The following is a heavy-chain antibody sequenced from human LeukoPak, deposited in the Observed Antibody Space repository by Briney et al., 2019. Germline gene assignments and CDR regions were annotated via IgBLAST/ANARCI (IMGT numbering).Heavy chain of an antibody. J-gene: IGHJ4*02. D-gene: IGHD1-1*01. V-gene: IGHV3-30-3*01. Sequence: GGSLRLSCAASGFTFSSYPMHWVRQAPGKGLEWVAITSHDEATKYYADSVKGRFTISKDNSKNTLYLQMNSLRVEDTAVYYCARDDPGGIDSWGQGTLVTVSS. CDR1: GFTFSSYP. CDR3: ARDDPGGIDS. CDR2: TSHDEATK.